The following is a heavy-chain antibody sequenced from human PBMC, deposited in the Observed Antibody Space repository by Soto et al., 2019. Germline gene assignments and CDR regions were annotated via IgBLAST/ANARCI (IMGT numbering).Heavy chain of an antibody. CDR2: IYYSGST. CDR1: GGSISSGDYY. V-gene: IGHV4-30-4*01. D-gene: IGHD1-26*01. CDR3: AIAGYGELKFDY. J-gene: IGHJ4*02. Sequence: SETLSLTCTVSGGSISSGDYYWSWIRQPPGKGLEWIGYIYYSGSTYYNPSLKSRVTISVDTSKNQFSLKLSSVTAADTAVYYCAIAGYGELKFDYWGQGTLVTVSS.